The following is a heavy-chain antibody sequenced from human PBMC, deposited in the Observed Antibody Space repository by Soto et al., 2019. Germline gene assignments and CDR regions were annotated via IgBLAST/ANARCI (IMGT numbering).Heavy chain of an antibody. CDR1: GYTFTSYG. CDR2: ISAYNGNT. CDR3: ARERLRLWGDYDEENYYYYGMDV. V-gene: IGHV1-18*01. J-gene: IGHJ6*02. D-gene: IGHD4-17*01. Sequence: QVQLVQSGAEVKKPGASVKVSCKASGYTFTSYGISWVRQAPGQGLEWMGWISAYNGNTNYAQKLQGRVTMTTDTSTCTAYMELRSLRSDDTAVYYCARERLRLWGDYDEENYYYYGMDVWGQGTTVTVSS.